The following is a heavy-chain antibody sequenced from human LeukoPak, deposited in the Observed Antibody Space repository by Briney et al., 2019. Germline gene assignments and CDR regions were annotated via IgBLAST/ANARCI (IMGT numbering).Heavy chain of an antibody. CDR3: ARTAQTGITGTTSGS. J-gene: IGHJ4*02. Sequence: SVKVSCKASGGTFSSYAISWVRQAPGQGLEWMGRIIPILGIANYAQKFQGRVTITADKSTSTAYMELSSLRSEDTAVYYCARTAQTGITGTTSGSWGQGTLVTVSS. V-gene: IGHV1-69*04. CDR1: GGTFSSYA. D-gene: IGHD1-7*01. CDR2: IIPILGIA.